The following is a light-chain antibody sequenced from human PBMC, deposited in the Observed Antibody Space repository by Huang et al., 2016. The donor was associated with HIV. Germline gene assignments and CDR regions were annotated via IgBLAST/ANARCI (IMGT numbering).Light chain of an antibody. CDR3: QQSYNIPWT. CDR2: AAS. Sequence: DIEMTQSPSSLSASAGDTVTFTCRASQSISSSNLNWYQQKPGKAPELLIYAASSLQSGVPSRFSGSRSGTDFTHTIGSLQVDDCATYYCQQSYNIPWTFGQGTRVEIK. CDR1: QSISSSN. J-gene: IGKJ1*01. V-gene: IGKV1-39*01.